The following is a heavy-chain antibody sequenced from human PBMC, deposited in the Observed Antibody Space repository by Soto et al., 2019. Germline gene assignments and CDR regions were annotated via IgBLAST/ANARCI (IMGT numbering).Heavy chain of an antibody. V-gene: IGHV4-4*07. Sequence: SETLSLTCTVSGDSISSYYWSWIRQPAGKGLEWIGRIYTSGSTNYNPSLKSRVTMSVDTSKNQFSLKLSSVTAAGTAVYYCAGVSYDRSGYWAFDYWGQGTLVTVSS. J-gene: IGHJ4*02. CDR2: IYTSGST. CDR1: GDSISSYY. D-gene: IGHD3-22*01. CDR3: AGVSYDRSGYWAFDY.